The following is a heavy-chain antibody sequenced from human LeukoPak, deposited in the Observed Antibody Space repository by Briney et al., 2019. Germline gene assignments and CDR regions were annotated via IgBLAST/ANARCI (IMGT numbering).Heavy chain of an antibody. Sequence: GGSLRLSCAASGFTFSSYEMNWVRQAPGKGLEWVSYISSSGSSIYYADSMKGRFTISRDNAENSLYLQMDSLRAEDTAVYYCASVGYNYGFGFGYWGQGTLVTVSS. V-gene: IGHV3-48*03. CDR1: GFTFSSYE. CDR2: ISSSGSSI. J-gene: IGHJ4*02. CDR3: ASVGYNYGFGFGY. D-gene: IGHD5-18*01.